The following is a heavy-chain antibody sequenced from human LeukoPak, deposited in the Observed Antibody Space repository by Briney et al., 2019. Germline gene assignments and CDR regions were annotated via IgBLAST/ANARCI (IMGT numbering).Heavy chain of an antibody. V-gene: IGHV4-39*01. CDR3: ARVVPAASDAFDI. Sequence: SETLSLTCTVSGGSISSSDYYWGWIRQPPGKGLEWIASIYYSGTTHYNPSHQSRVTMSVDTSKNQFSLKLRSVTAADTAVYYCARVVPAASDAFDIWGQGTMVTVSS. J-gene: IGHJ3*02. CDR1: GGSISSSDYY. CDR2: IYYSGTT. D-gene: IGHD2-2*01.